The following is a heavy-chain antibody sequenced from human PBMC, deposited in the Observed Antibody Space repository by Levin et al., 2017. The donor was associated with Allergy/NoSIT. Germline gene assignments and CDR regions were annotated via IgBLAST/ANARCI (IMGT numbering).Heavy chain of an antibody. J-gene: IGHJ5*02. CDR2: VYSSGTT. V-gene: IGHV4-39*01. D-gene: IGHD6-13*01. CDR3: ARRGLTAAGTGPNLFGP. CDR1: GGSIGGTAYY. Sequence: ASETLSLTCTVSGGSIGGTAYYWNWIRQPPGKGPEWIGDVYSSGTTHYNPSLRSRVTMSVDTSANVFSLTLNSVTASDTAVYYCARRGLTAAGTGPNLFGPWGQGILVTVSS.